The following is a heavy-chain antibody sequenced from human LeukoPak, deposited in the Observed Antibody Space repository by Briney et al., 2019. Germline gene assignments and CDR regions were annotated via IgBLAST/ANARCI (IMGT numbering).Heavy chain of an antibody. J-gene: IGHJ4*02. D-gene: IGHD3-22*01. CDR2: IYHSGST. CDR3: ARGLNYYDSIVPPTSNDY. V-gene: IGHV4-34*01. Sequence: SETLSLTCAVYGGSFSGYYWSWIRQPPGKGLEWIGEIYHSGSTNYNPSLKSRVTISVDTSKNQFSLKLSSVTAADTAVYYCARGLNYYDSIVPPTSNDYWGQGTLVTVSS. CDR1: GGSFSGYY.